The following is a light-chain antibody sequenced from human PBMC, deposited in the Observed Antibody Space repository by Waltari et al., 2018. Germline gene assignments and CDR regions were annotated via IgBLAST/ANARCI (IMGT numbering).Light chain of an antibody. Sequence: QSALTQPASVSGSPGQSITISCPGTSSELWGYNLFSWYQQHPGKAPELMIYEGSKRPSGVSNRFSGSKSGNTASLTISGLQAEDEADYYCCSYAATTTFVLFGGGTKLTVL. CDR3: CSYAATTTFVL. CDR1: SSELWGYNL. CDR2: EGS. J-gene: IGLJ2*01. V-gene: IGLV2-23*03.